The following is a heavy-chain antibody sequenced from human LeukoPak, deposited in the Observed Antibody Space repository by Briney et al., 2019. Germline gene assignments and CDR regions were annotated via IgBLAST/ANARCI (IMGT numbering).Heavy chain of an antibody. CDR1: GYTFTGYY. D-gene: IGHD2-2*01. J-gene: IGHJ4*02. CDR3: ARGDIVVVPAADTVVDY. CDR2: INPNSGGT. V-gene: IGHV1-2*02. Sequence: ASVTVSCKASGYTFTGYYIHWVRQAPGQGLEWMGWINPNSGGTNYAQKFQGRVTMTRDTPIRTAYMELSRLRSDDTAVYYCARGDIVVVPAADTVVDYWGQGTLVTVSS.